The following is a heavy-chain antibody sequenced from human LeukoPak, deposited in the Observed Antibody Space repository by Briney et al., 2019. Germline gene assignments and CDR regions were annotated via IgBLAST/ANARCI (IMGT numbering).Heavy chain of an antibody. CDR3: ATDGAGFDT. J-gene: IGHJ5*02. Sequence: GGSLRLSCAASGFTFNDDYMSWSRQAPGKGLEWLSYINIGGTNTHYAGSVKGRFTISRDKAKKSLYLEMNNLRAEDTAVYYCATDGAGFDTWGQGVLVTVSS. CDR1: GFTFNDDY. V-gene: IGHV3-11*01. CDR2: INIGGTNT.